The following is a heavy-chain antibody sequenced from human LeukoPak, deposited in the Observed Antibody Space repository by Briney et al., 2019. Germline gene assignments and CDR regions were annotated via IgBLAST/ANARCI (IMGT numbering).Heavy chain of an antibody. CDR2: IYHSGST. D-gene: IGHD1-26*01. CDR3: ARGKSRGSPIDY. CDR1: GGSISSSSYY. Sequence: SETLSLTCIVSGGSISSSSYYWGWIRQPPGKGLEWIGSIYHSGSTYYNPSLKSRLTISVDTSKNQFSLRLSSVSAADTAVYYCARGKSRGSPIDYWGQGTLVTVSS. V-gene: IGHV4-39*07. J-gene: IGHJ4*02.